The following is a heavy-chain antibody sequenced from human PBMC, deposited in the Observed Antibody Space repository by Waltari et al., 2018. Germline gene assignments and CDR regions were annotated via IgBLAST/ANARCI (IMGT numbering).Heavy chain of an antibody. Sequence: EVQLVESGGGLVKPGGSLRLSCAASGFTFRSYRMNWVRQAPGKGVEWVSSISSSSSYIYYADSGKGRFTISRDNAKNSLYLQMNSLRAEDTAVYYCARDLASRGSNYDYWGQGTLVTVSS. CDR2: ISSSSSYI. J-gene: IGHJ4*02. V-gene: IGHV3-21*01. D-gene: IGHD4-4*01. CDR3: ARDLASRGSNYDY. CDR1: GFTFRSYR.